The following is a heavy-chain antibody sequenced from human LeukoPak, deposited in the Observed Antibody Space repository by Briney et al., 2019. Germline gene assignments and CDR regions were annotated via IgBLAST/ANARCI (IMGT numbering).Heavy chain of an antibody. CDR2: INPNSGDT. D-gene: IGHD3-3*01. Sequence: DSVKVSCKASGYTFTAYFMHWVRQAPGQGLEWMGWINPNSGDTNYAQKFQGRVTMTRDTSTSTVYMELSSLRSEDTAVYYCARKGGDYDFWSAMDVWGKGTTVTVSS. J-gene: IGHJ6*04. CDR3: ARKGGDYDFWSAMDV. CDR1: GYTFTAYF. V-gene: IGHV1-2*02.